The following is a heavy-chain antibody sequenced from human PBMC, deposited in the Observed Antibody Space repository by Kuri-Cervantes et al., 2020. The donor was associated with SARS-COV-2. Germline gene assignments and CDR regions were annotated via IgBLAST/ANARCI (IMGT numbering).Heavy chain of an antibody. D-gene: IGHD6-6*01. V-gene: IGHV1-2*02. CDR3: ARDPGASSSDYFDY. CDR1: GYTFTGYY. CDR2: INPKSGGT. Sequence: ASVKVSCKASGYTFTGYYMHWVRQAPGQGLEWMGWINPKSGGTNYAQKFQGRVTMTRDTSISTAHMELSRLRSDDTAVYYCARDPGASSSDYFDYWGQGTPVTVSS. J-gene: IGHJ4*02.